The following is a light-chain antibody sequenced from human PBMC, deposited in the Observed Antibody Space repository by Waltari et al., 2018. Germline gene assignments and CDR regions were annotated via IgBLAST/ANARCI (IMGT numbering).Light chain of an antibody. CDR2: GAS. CDR1: QSVSSN. Sequence: EIVMTQSPAPLSVSPGERATLPCRASQSVSSNLAWYQQKPGQAPRLLIYGASTRATGIPARFSGSGSGTEFTLNISSLQSEDFAVYYCQQYDKWPPWTIGQGTKVEIK. CDR3: QQYDKWPPWT. J-gene: IGKJ1*01. V-gene: IGKV3-15*01.